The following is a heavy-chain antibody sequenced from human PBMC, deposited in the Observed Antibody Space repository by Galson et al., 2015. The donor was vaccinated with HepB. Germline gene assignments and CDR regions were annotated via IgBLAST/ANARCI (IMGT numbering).Heavy chain of an antibody. CDR2: ISGSGGST. V-gene: IGHV3-NL1*01. CDR3: ARGSAYYDSSGFHSFDY. J-gene: IGHJ4*02. D-gene: IGHD3-22*01. CDR1: GFTFSDYG. Sequence: SLRLSCAASGFTFSDYGMHWVRQAPGKGLEWVSGISGSGGSTFYADSVKGRFTISRDNSKNTLYLQMNSLRAEDTAVYYCARGSAYYDSSGFHSFDYWGQGTLVTVSS.